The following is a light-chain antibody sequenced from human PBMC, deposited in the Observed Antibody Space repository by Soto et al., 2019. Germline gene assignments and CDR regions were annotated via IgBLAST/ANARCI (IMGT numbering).Light chain of an antibody. CDR2: DAS. CDR3: LQYSDGPLT. CDR1: QSISST. J-gene: IGKJ4*01. V-gene: IGKV3-15*01. Sequence: DIVMTQSPASLSVSPGERATLSCRASQSISSTLAWYQQKPGQAPRFLMFDASSRATGIPGRFSGSGSGTDFTLTISSLQSEDFAVYYCLQYSDGPLTFGGGTKVEIK.